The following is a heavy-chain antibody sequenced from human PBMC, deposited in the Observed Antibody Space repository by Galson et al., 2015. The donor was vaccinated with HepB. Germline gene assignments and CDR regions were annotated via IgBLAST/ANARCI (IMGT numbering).Heavy chain of an antibody. V-gene: IGHV1-46*01. Sequence: SVTVSCKASGSTFTSYYMHWVRQAPGQGLEWIGIINPSGGSTSYAQKFQGRVTMTKDTSTGTVYMKLSSLRSEDTAVYYCARVPLLVYYYGMDVWGQGTTVTVSS. J-gene: IGHJ6*02. CDR1: GSTFTSYY. CDR2: INPSGGST. D-gene: IGHD2/OR15-2a*01. CDR3: ARVPLLVYYYGMDV.